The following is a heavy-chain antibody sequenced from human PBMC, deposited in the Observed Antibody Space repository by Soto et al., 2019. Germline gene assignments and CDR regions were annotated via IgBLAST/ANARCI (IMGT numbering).Heavy chain of an antibody. Sequence: PSETLSLTCTVSGGSISSYYWSWIRQPPGKGLEWIGYIYYSGSTNYNPSLKSRVTISVDTSKNQFSLKLSSVTAADTAVYYCASGGGGQQLDPFFDYWGQGTLVTVS. D-gene: IGHD6-13*01. CDR2: IYYSGST. CDR1: GGSISSYY. J-gene: IGHJ4*02. CDR3: ASGGGGQQLDPFFDY. V-gene: IGHV4-59*01.